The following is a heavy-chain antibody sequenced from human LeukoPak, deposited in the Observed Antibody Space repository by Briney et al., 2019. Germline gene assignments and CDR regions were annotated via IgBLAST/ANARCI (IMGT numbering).Heavy chain of an antibody. J-gene: IGHJ4*02. V-gene: IGHV4-34*01. CDR3: ARSGSGTYLGFDS. D-gene: IGHD1-26*01. CDR1: GGSFSGYY. CDR2: INHSGST. Sequence: SETLSLTCAVYGGSFSGYYWSWIRQPPGEGLEWIGEINHSGSTNYNPSLKSRVTISADTSKNHFSLRLSSVTAADTAVYYCARSGSGTYLGFDSWGQGTLVTVSS.